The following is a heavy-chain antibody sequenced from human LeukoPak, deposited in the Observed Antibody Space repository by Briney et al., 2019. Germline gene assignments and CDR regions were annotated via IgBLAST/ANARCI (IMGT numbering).Heavy chain of an antibody. CDR1: GFTVSSYA. V-gene: IGHV3-30*01. J-gene: IGHJ4*02. CDR2: ISYDGSNK. Sequence: GGSLRLSCAASGFTVSSYAMTWVRQAPGKGLEWVAVISYDGSNKYYADSVKGRFTISRDNSKNTLYLQMNSLRAEDTAVYYCARATGEIAADAVDYWGQGTLVTVSS. CDR3: ARATGEIAADAVDY. D-gene: IGHD6-13*01.